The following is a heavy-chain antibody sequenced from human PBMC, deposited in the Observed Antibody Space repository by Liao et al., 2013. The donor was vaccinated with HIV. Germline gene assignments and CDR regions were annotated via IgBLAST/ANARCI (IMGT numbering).Heavy chain of an antibody. Sequence: QVQLQQWGAGLLKPSETLSLTCAVYGGSFSGYYWSWIRQPPGKGLEWIGEINHSGSTNYNPSLKSRVTISVDTSKNQFSLKLSSVTATDTAVYYCARHYDILTGYPINWFDPWGQGTLVTVSS. J-gene: IGHJ5*02. CDR1: GGSFSGYY. D-gene: IGHD3-9*01. V-gene: IGHV4-34*01. CDR3: ARHYDILTGYPINWFDP. CDR2: INHSGST.